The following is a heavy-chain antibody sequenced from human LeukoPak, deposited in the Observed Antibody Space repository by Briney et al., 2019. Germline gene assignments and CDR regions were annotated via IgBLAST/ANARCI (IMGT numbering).Heavy chain of an antibody. Sequence: SETLSLTCTVPGYSITRAYNWGWVRQSPGKGLEWIASISHAGDTYYNPSFKTRVTISVDTSKNQFSLKLSSVTAADTAVYYCARTVVPAAAPGFDPWGQGTLVTVSP. CDR2: ISHAGDT. CDR3: ARTVVPAAAPGFDP. CDR1: GYSITRAYN. J-gene: IGHJ5*02. D-gene: IGHD2-2*01. V-gene: IGHV4-38-2*02.